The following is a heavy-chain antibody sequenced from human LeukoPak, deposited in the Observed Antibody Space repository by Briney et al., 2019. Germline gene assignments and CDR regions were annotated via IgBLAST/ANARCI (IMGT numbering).Heavy chain of an antibody. D-gene: IGHD3-22*01. V-gene: IGHV4-34*01. CDR3: ARGGYYYDSSGYRPYYYGMDV. CDR1: GGSFSGYY. Sequence: PSETLSLTCAVYGGSFSGYYWSWIRQPPGKGLEWIGEINHSGSTNYNPSLQSRVTISVDTSKNQFSLKLSSVTAADTAVYYCARGGYYYDSSGYRPYYYGMDVWGQGTTVTVSS. CDR2: INHSGST. J-gene: IGHJ6*02.